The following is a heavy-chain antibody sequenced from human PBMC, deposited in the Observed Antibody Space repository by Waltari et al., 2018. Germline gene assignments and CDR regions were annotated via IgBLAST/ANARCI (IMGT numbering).Heavy chain of an antibody. CDR2: ISPIFGTA. V-gene: IGHV1-69*01. Sequence: QVQLVQSGAEVKKPGSSVKVSCKASGGTFSSYAISWVRQAPGQGLEWMGGISPIFGTANYAKKFQGRVTITADESTSTAYMELSSLRSEDTAVYYCARDPAAVAGIYYYGMDVWGQGTTVTVSS. J-gene: IGHJ6*02. D-gene: IGHD6-19*01. CDR1: GGTFSSYA. CDR3: ARDPAAVAGIYYYGMDV.